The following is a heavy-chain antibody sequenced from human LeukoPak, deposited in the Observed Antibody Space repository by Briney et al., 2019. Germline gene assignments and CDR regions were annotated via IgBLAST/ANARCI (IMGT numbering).Heavy chain of an antibody. Sequence: SQTLSLTCAVSGGSISSGGYSWSWIRQPPGKGLEWIGYIYHSGSTYYNPSLKSRVTISVDTSKNQFSLKLSSVTAADTAVYYCAMSTGYSSSWYNYYYGMDVWGQGTTVTVSS. V-gene: IGHV4-30-2*01. J-gene: IGHJ6*02. CDR2: IYHSGST. D-gene: IGHD6-13*01. CDR1: GGSISSGGYS. CDR3: AMSTGYSSSWYNYYYGMDV.